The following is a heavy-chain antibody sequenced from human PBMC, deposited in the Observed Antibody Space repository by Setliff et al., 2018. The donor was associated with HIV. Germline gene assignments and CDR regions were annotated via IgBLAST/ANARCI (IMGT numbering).Heavy chain of an antibody. J-gene: IGHJ4*02. CDR3: ARGTVGATFLHNDY. V-gene: IGHV3-21*01. CDR2: ISSSSSYI. D-gene: IGHD1-26*01. Sequence: GSLRLSCEASGFTFSTYSMNWVRQAPGKGLEWVSSISSSSSYIYYADSVKGRFTISRDNAKNSLYLQMNSLRAEDTAVYYCARGTVGATFLHNDYWGQGTLVTVS. CDR1: GFTFSTYS.